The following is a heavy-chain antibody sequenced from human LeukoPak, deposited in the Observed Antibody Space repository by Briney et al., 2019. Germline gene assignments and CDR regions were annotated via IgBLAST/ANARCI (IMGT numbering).Heavy chain of an antibody. CDR3: AKAHHDGFLEWLPPYYFDY. V-gene: IGHV3-9*01. CDR2: ISWNSGSI. J-gene: IGHJ4*01. D-gene: IGHD3-3*01. CDR1: GFTFDDYA. Sequence: GGPLRLSCAASGFTFDDYAMHWVRQAPGKGLEWVSGISWNSGSIGYADSVKGRFTISRDNAKNSLYLQMNSLRAEDTALYYCAKAHHDGFLEWLPPYYFDYWGHGTLVTVSS.